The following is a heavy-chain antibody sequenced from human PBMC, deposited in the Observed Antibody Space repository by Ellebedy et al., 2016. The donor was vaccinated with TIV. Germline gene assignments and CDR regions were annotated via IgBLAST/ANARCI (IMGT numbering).Heavy chain of an antibody. Sequence: GGSLRLSCAASGFTFSDAWMSWVRQAPGKGLEWVGRIKSKTDSGTRDFAAPVKGRFLISRDDSKNTLYLQMGSLKTDDTAVYYCSAGTGKSDFDHWGQGTLVTVSS. D-gene: IGHD7-27*01. CDR2: IKSKTDSGTR. CDR1: GFTFSDAW. CDR3: SAGTGKSDFDH. J-gene: IGHJ4*02. V-gene: IGHV3-15*01.